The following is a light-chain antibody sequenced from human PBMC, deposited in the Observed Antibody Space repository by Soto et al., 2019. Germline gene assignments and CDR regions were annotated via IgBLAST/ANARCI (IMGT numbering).Light chain of an antibody. CDR1: QSVSSY. CDR2: DAS. Sequence: EVVMTLSPATLSVSPGERATLSCRASQSVSSYLAWYQQKPGQAPRLLIYDASNRATGIPARFSGSGSGTDFTLTISSLEPEDFAVYYCQQRSNWPSITSGQRTLLAIK. J-gene: IGKJ5*01. CDR3: QQRSNWPSIT. V-gene: IGKV3-11*01.